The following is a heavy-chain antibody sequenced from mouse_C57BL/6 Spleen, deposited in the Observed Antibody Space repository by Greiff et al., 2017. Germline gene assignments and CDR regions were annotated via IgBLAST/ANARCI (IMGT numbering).Heavy chain of an antibody. CDR1: GFTFSSYT. CDR3: ARHNSNLYYYAMDY. Sequence: EVQGVESGGGLVKPGGSLKLSCAASGFTFSSYTMSWVRQTPEKRLEWVATISGGGGNTYYPDSVKGRFTISRDNAKNTLYLQMSSLRSDDTALYYCARHNSNLYYYAMDYWGQGTSVTVSS. CDR2: ISGGGGNT. J-gene: IGHJ4*01. V-gene: IGHV5-9*01. D-gene: IGHD2-5*01.